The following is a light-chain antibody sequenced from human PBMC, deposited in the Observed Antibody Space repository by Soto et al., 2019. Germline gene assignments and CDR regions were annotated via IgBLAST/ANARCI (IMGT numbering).Light chain of an antibody. CDR2: AAF. J-gene: IGKJ2*01. CDR3: QQSYSSPRT. Sequence: DIQMTQSPSSMSASVGDRVTITCRASQSISSSLNWYQQKAGKSPKLLIYAAFSLQSGVPSRFSGSGSATDFTLTISSLQPEDFATYYCQQSYSSPRTFGQGTNLEIK. CDR1: QSISSS. V-gene: IGKV1-39*01.